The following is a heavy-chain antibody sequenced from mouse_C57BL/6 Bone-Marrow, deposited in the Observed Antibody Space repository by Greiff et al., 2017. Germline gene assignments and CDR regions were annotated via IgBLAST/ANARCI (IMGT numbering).Heavy chain of an antibody. V-gene: IGHV1-85*01. Sequence: QVQLQQSGPELVKPGASVKLSCKASGYTFTSYDINWVKQRPGQGLEWIGWIYPRDGSTTYNEKFKGKATLTVDTSSSTAYMELHSLTSEDAAVYFCARLECDGSDGDWCFDVGDTGTTVTVSS. CDR1: GYTFTSYD. J-gene: IGHJ1*03. CDR2: IYPRDGST. CDR3: ARLECDGSDGDWCFDV. D-gene: IGHD1-1*01.